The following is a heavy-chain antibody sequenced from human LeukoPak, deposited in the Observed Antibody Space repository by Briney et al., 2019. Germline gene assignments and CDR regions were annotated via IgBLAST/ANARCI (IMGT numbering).Heavy chain of an antibody. V-gene: IGHV3-30*03. CDR1: GFTFSSHA. CDR2: ISYDGSNT. D-gene: IGHD3-16*01. Sequence: GGSLRLSCAASGFTFSSHAMHWVRQAPGKGLEWVALISYDGSNTYYADSVKGRFTISRDNSKNTLYLQMNSLRAEDTAVYYCARNVFGYYFDYWGQGTLVTVSS. CDR3: ARNVFGYYFDY. J-gene: IGHJ4*02.